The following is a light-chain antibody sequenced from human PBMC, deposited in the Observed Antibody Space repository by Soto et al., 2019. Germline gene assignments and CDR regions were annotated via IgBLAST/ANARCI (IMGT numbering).Light chain of an antibody. J-gene: IGKJ3*01. CDR1: QSVSSY. CDR2: DAS. Sequence: VLTQSPATLSLSPGERATLSCRASQSVSSYLAWYQQKPGQAPRLLIYDASNRATGIPARFSGSGSGTDFTLTISSLEPEDFAVYYCQQRSNWPLTFGPGTKVDIK. CDR3: QQRSNWPLT. V-gene: IGKV3-11*01.